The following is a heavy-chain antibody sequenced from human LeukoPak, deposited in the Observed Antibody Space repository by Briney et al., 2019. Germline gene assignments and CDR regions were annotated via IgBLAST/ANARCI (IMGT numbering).Heavy chain of an antibody. CDR1: GFTFSTYA. Sequence: GGSLGLSCAASGFTFSTYAMTWVRQAPGKGLEWVSSISGSGSSTYYTDSERGRFTISRDSSKNTLYLQMNSRRGDDTAIYYCAATRSSKPGRYYFDFWGQGTLVTLSS. J-gene: IGHJ4*02. CDR3: AATRSSKPGRYYFDF. D-gene: IGHD6-6*01. CDR2: ISGSGSST. V-gene: IGHV3-23*01.